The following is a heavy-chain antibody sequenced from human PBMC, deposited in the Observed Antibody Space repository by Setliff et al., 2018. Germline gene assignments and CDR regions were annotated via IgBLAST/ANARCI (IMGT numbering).Heavy chain of an antibody. D-gene: IGHD3-9*01. CDR1: GYTFNNYG. CDR3: ARGQTLRHFDWPTAFDY. Sequence: ASVKVSCKASGYTFNNYGIIWVRQAPGQGPEWMGWNSAYSGETNYAQIFQGRVTMTTDTPTSTAYMELRSLTSDDTAVYYCARGQTLRHFDWPTAFDYWGLGTLVTVSS. CDR2: NSAYSGET. J-gene: IGHJ4*02. V-gene: IGHV1-18*01.